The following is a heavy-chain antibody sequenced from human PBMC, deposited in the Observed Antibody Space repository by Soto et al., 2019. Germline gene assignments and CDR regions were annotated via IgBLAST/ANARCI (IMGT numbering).Heavy chain of an antibody. CDR3: AREGGVGATTGWD. CDR1: GGTFSSYA. Sequence: QVQLVQSGAEVKKPGSSVKVSCKASGGTFSSYAISWVRQAPGQGLEWMGGIIPIFGTANYAQKFQGRVTIPADISTSTAYRGLSSLRSGDRAGYYCAREGGVGATTGWDWGQGTLVTVSS. CDR2: IIPIFGTA. J-gene: IGHJ4*02. D-gene: IGHD1-26*01. V-gene: IGHV1-69*06.